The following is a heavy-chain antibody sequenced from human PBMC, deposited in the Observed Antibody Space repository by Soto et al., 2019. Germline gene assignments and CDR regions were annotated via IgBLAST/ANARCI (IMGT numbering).Heavy chain of an antibody. D-gene: IGHD5-18*01. CDR1: GGTFSSYA. J-gene: IGHJ6*02. CDR3: ARVGVDTAMVTSPYYYYYGMDV. V-gene: IGHV1-69*13. Sequence: SVKVSCKASGGTFSSYAISWVRQAPGQGLEWMGGIIPIFGTANYAQKFQGRVTITADESTSTAYMELSSLRSEDAAVYYCARVGVDTAMVTSPYYYYYGMDVWGQGTTVTVSS. CDR2: IIPIFGTA.